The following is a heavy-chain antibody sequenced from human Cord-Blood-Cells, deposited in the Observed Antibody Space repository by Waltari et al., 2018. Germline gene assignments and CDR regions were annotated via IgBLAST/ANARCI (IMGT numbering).Heavy chain of an antibody. CDR1: GGSISSYY. CDR2: IYYSGST. D-gene: IGHD3-10*01. Sequence: QVQLQESGPGLVKPSETLSLTCTVSGGSISSYYWSWIRQPPGKGLEWIGYIYYSGSTNYNPSLKSRVTISVDTSKNQFSLKLSSVTAADTAVYYCFGSVSDAFDIWGQGTMVTVSS. CDR3: FGSVSDAFDI. J-gene: IGHJ3*02. V-gene: IGHV4-59*01.